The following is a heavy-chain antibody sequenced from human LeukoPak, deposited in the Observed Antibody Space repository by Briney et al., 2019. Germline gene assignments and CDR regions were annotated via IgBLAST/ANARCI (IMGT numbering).Heavy chain of an antibody. CDR3: ARGGVVVVPAAIDY. Sequence: GGSLRLSCAVSGFTFSSYSMNWVRQAPGKGLEWVSSISSSSSYIYYADSVKGRFTISRDNAKNSLYLQMNSLRAEDTAVYYCARGGVVVVPAAIDYWGQGTLVTVSS. J-gene: IGHJ4*02. V-gene: IGHV3-21*01. CDR2: ISSSSSYI. D-gene: IGHD2-2*01. CDR1: GFTFSSYS.